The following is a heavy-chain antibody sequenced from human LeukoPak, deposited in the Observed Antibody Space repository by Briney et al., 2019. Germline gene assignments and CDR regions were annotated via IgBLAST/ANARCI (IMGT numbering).Heavy chain of an antibody. Sequence: GGSLRLSCAASGFTFSSYWMSWVRQAPGKGLGWVANIKQDGSEKYYVDSVKGRFTISRDNAKNSLYLQMNSLRAEDTAVYYCARDISYCSSTSCYDYFDYWGQGTLVTVSS. J-gene: IGHJ4*02. CDR3: ARDISYCSSTSCYDYFDY. D-gene: IGHD2-2*01. V-gene: IGHV3-7*01. CDR2: IKQDGSEK. CDR1: GFTFSSYW.